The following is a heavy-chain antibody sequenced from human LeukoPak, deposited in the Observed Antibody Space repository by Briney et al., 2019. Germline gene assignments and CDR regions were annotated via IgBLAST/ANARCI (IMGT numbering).Heavy chain of an antibody. CDR1: GFALSSYG. J-gene: IGHJ5*02. CDR2: RRYDGSKK. CDR3: ANSGGSPKA. Sequence: GRPLRLSCAASGFALSSYGMHWVRQAPGKGVEWLAFRRYDGSKKYYADSVKGRFTISRDNSKNTLYLQMNSLRAEDTAVYSCANSGGSPKAWGKGALVTVSS. D-gene: IGHD6-19*01. V-gene: IGHV3-30*02.